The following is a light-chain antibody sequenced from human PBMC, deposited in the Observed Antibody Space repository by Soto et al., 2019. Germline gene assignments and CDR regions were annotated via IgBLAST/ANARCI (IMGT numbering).Light chain of an antibody. CDR3: QQYIRYPLT. J-gene: IGKJ4*01. CDR2: KAS. Sequence: DIQMTQSPSTLSASVGDRVTITCRASQSVSGWLAWYQQRPGQVPKLLVYKASTLERGVPSRFSGSGFGTEFTLTISTLLPDDFATYYCQQYIRYPLTFGGGTRVEIK. CDR1: QSVSGW. V-gene: IGKV1-5*03.